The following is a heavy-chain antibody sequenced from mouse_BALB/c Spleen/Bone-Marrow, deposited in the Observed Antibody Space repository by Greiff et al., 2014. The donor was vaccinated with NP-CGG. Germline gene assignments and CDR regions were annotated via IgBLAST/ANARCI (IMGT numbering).Heavy chain of an antibody. Sequence: VQLQQSGPELVKPGASVKISCKTSGYTFTEDTMHWVKQSHGKSLEWIGVINPNNGGTTYKQKFKDKAALTVDKSSSTAYMELRSLTSEDSEFYYCARDGNYAMDYWGQGTSATVPT. CDR1: GYTFTEDT. V-gene: IGHV1-22*01. CDR3: ARDGNYAMDY. CDR2: INPNNGGT. J-gene: IGHJ4*01. D-gene: IGHD2-1*01.